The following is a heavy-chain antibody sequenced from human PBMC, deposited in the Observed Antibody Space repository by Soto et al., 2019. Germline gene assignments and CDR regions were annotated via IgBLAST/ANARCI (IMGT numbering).Heavy chain of an antibody. CDR1: GFTFSSYS. CDR2: INSGSSTI. J-gene: IGHJ4*02. CDR3: VRGRVVTTPGPNFDY. D-gene: IGHD3-3*01. V-gene: IGHV3-48*01. Sequence: EVQLVESGGGLVQPGGSLRLSCAGSGFTFSSYSMNWVRQAPGKGLEWVSYINSGSSTIYYADSVKGRFTISRDNAKNSLYLQMNSLRAEDTAIYSCVRGRVVTTPGPNFDYWGQGTLVTVSS.